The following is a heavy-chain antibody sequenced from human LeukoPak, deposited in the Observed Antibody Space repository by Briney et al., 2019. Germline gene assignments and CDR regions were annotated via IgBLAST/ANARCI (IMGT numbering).Heavy chain of an antibody. V-gene: IGHV1-69*01. CDR3: ARDGYCSGGSCYGIDY. CDR1: GGTFSSYA. CDR2: IIPIFGTA. J-gene: IGHJ4*01. D-gene: IGHD2-15*01. Sequence: AASVKVSCKASGGTFSSYAISWVRQAPGQGLEWMGGIIPIFGTANYAQKFQGRVTITADESTSTAYMELSSLRSEDTAVYYCARDGYCSGGSCYGIDYWGQEPWSPSPQ.